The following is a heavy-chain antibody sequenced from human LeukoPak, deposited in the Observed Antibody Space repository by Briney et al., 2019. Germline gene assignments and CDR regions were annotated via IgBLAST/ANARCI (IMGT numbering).Heavy chain of an antibody. CDR2: IYHSGST. CDR1: GGSISSSNW. CDR3: ARHTIVVVPAAPTFFDY. V-gene: IGHV4-4*02. J-gene: IGHJ4*02. D-gene: IGHD2-2*01. Sequence: SETLSLTCAVSGGSISSSNWWSWVRLPPGKGLEWIGEIYHSGSTNYNPSLKSRVTISVDTSKNQFSLKLSSVTAADTAVYYCARHTIVVVPAAPTFFDYWGQGTLVTVSS.